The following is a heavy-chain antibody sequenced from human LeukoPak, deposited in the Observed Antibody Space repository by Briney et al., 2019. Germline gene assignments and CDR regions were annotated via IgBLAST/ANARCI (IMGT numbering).Heavy chain of an antibody. CDR1: GFTFSSYW. V-gene: IGHV3-7*01. D-gene: IGHD3-10*01. CDR3: ARDSYFFGDRAWHFDY. CDR2: IKQDGSEK. J-gene: IGHJ4*02. Sequence: GGSLRLSCAASGFTFSSYWMSWVRQAPGKGLEWVANIKQDGSEKYYVDSVKGRFTISRDNAKNSLYLQMNSLRAEDNAVYYCARDSYFFGDRAWHFDYWGQGTLVTVSS.